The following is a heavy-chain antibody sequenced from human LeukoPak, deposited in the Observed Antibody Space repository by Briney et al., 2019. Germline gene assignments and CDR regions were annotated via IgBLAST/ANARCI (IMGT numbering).Heavy chain of an antibody. Sequence: GGSLRLSCTASGFTFGDYAISWVRQAPGKGLEWVGFIRSKAYGGTTEYAASVKGRFTISRDDSKSIAYLQMNSLKTEDTAVYYCTRGTAVAGTLDYFDYWGQGTLVTVSS. D-gene: IGHD6-19*01. V-gene: IGHV3-49*04. CDR1: GFTFGDYA. J-gene: IGHJ4*02. CDR3: TRGTAVAGTLDYFDY. CDR2: IRSKAYGGTT.